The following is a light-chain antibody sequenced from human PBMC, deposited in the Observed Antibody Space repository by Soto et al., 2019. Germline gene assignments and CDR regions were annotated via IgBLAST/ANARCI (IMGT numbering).Light chain of an antibody. J-gene: IGKJ4*01. CDR1: QSLIYRDGNTY. CDR2: RVS. CDR3: MPGTHWPELT. V-gene: IGKV2-30*01. Sequence: DIVLTQSPLSLSVTLGQPASLSCRSSQSLIYRDGNTYLNWFHQRPGQSPRRLIYRVSNRDSGVPDRFSGSGSGTDFTLTISRVEAEDVGVYYCMPGTHWPELTFGGGTKVEIK.